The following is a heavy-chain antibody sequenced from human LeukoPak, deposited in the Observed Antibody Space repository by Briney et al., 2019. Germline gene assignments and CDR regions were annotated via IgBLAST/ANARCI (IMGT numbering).Heavy chain of an antibody. V-gene: IGHV4-59*12. CDR1: GASISSYY. CDR3: AREGTSGTHLNWFDP. CDR2: IYYTGST. Sequence: SETLSLTCTVSGASISSYYWSWIRQPPGKGLECIGYIYYTGSTHYNPSLKSRVTISVDTSKNQFSLKLSSVTAADTAVYYCAREGTSGTHLNWFDPWGQGTLVTVSS. J-gene: IGHJ5*02. D-gene: IGHD1-1*01.